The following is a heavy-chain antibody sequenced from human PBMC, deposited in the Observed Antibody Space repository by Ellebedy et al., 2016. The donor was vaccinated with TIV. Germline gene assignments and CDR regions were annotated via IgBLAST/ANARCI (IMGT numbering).Heavy chain of an antibody. D-gene: IGHD6-19*01. Sequence: SVKVSXXASGGTFSSYAISWVRQAPGQGLEWMGGIIPIFGTANYAQKFQGRVTITADESTSTAYMELSSLRSEDTAVYYCARPKVAVAAIDAFDIWGQGTMVTVSS. V-gene: IGHV1-69*13. CDR2: IIPIFGTA. CDR3: ARPKVAVAAIDAFDI. J-gene: IGHJ3*02. CDR1: GGTFSSYA.